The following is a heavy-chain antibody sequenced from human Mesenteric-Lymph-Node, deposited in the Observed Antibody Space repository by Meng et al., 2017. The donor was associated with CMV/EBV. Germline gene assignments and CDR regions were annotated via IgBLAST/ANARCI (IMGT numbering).Heavy chain of an antibody. CDR3: ARGSSYDILTGYFDY. CDR1: GGPFSGSY. V-gene: IGHV4-34*01. J-gene: IGHJ4*02. D-gene: IGHD3-9*01. Sequence: QEGAGLLSPSETLSVTRAVYGGPFSGSYWNWTRQSPEKGLEWIGEINHSGSTTYNPSFTSRIIISVDTSTNQISLNMSSVTAADTAVYYCARGSSYDILTGYFDYWGQGALVTVSS. CDR2: INHSGST.